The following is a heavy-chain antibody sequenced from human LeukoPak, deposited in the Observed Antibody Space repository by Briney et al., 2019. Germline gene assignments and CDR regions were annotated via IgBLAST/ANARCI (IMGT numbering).Heavy chain of an antibody. CDR3: ARGLMVRGVIPFDY. CDR2: ISNSGST. Sequence: SETLSLTCTVSNDSIKDYYWNWIRQPPGKGLEWIGFISNSGSTNYNPSLKSRVTISVDTSKNQFSLKLSSVAAADTAVYYCARGLMVRGVIPFDYWGQGTLVTVSS. J-gene: IGHJ4*02. D-gene: IGHD3-10*01. V-gene: IGHV4-59*12. CDR1: NDSIKDYY.